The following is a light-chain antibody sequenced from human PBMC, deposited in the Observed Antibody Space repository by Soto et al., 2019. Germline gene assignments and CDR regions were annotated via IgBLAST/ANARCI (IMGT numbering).Light chain of an antibody. V-gene: IGKV1-33*01. CDR2: GAY. CDR3: QQYNNWPPIT. CDR1: QDITNY. J-gene: IGKJ5*01. Sequence: DIQMTQSPSSLSASVGDRVTISCQASQDITNYLNWYQQKPGKAPKLLIYGAYNLETGVPSRFSGSGSGTDFTFTISSLQSEDFAVYYCQQYNNWPPITFGQGTRLEIK.